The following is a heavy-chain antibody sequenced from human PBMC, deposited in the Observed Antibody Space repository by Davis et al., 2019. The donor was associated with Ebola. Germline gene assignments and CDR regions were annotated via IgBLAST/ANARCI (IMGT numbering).Heavy chain of an antibody. CDR1: GDSVSSSSAT. CDR2: TFYRSTWKN. J-gene: IGHJ6*02. V-gene: IGHV6-1*01. Sequence: MPSETLSLTCAISGDSVSSSSATWHWIRQSPSRGLEWLGRTFYRSTWKNDYALSVKSRVTINPDASKNQFSPQLNSVSPADTAVYYCAKGSYTSGWYIGMDVWGQGTTVTVSS. D-gene: IGHD6-19*01. CDR3: AKGSYTSGWYIGMDV.